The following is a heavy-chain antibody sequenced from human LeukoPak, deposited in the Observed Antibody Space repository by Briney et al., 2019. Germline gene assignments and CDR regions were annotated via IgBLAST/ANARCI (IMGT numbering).Heavy chain of an antibody. J-gene: IGHJ4*02. CDR2: ISDTGKVV. Sequence: GGSLRLSCIGSGFNFGDFATSWVRQVPGRSPEFVSSISDTGKVVFYRDSVRGRATVSRDNSRSTLYLQLSDVRGDDTAVYYCDNGEWWGPGTQVVVSS. CDR3: DNGEW. D-gene: IGHD3-3*01. CDR1: GFNFGDFA. V-gene: IGHV3-23*01.